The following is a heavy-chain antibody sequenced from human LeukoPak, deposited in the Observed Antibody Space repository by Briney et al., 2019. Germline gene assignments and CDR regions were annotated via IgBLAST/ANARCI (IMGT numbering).Heavy chain of an antibody. D-gene: IGHD6-13*01. J-gene: IGHJ4*02. Sequence: GGSLRLSCVASGFTFSSYEMNWVRQAPGKGLEWVSYISSSDNTIYYADSVKGRFTISRDKAKNSLYLQMNSLRAEDTAVYYCAREGSAGSWYYFDYWGQGTLVTVSS. V-gene: IGHV3-48*03. CDR2: ISSSDNTI. CDR1: GFTFSSYE. CDR3: AREGSAGSWYYFDY.